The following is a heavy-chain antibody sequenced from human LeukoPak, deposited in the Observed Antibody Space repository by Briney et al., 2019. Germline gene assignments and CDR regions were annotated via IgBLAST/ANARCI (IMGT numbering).Heavy chain of an antibody. V-gene: IGHV4-59*12. Sequence: SGTLSLTCTVSGGSISSYYWSWIRQPPGKGLEWIGYIYYSGSTNYNPSLKSRVTISVDTSKNQFSLKLSSVTAADTAVYYCARDVLGYDSSASDWSQGTLVTVSS. D-gene: IGHD3-22*01. CDR1: GGSISSYY. CDR3: ARDVLGYDSSASD. CDR2: IYYSGST. J-gene: IGHJ4*02.